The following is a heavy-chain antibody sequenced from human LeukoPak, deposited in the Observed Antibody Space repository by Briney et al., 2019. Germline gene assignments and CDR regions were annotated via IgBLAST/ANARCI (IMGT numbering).Heavy chain of an antibody. J-gene: IGHJ6*02. Sequence: PGGSLRLSCAASGFTFSSYGMHWVRQASGKGLEWVAVIWYDGSNKYYADSVKSRFTISRDNSKNTLYLQMNSLRAEDTAVYYCARATFCSSTSCYERARYYYGMDVWGQGATVTVSS. CDR1: GFTFSSYG. V-gene: IGHV3-33*01. CDR2: IWYDGSNK. D-gene: IGHD2-2*01. CDR3: ARATFCSSTSCYERARYYYGMDV.